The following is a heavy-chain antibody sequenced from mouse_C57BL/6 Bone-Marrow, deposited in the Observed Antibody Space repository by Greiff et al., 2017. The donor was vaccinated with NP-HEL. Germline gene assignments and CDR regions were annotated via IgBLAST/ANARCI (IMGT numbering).Heavy chain of an antibody. J-gene: IGHJ4*01. V-gene: IGHV2-4*01. CDR2: IWSGGST. Sequence: QVQLQQSGPGLVQPSQSLSITCTVSGFSLTSYGVHWVRQPPGKGLEWLGVIWSGGSTDYNAAFISRLSISKDNSKSQVFFKMNSLQADDTAIYYCAKNFGGNYVYYAMDYWGQGTSVTVSS. CDR1: GFSLTSYG. CDR3: AKNFGGNYVYYAMDY. D-gene: IGHD2-1*01.